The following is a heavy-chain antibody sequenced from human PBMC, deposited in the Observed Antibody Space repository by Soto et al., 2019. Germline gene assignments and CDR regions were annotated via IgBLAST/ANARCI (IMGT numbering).Heavy chain of an antibody. J-gene: IGHJ3*02. Sequence: EVQLLESGGGLVQPGGSLRLSCAASGLTFSSYAMSWVRQAPGKGLEWVSAISGSGSSTYYADSVKCLFTISRDNSKNTLYLQMNSLRAEETAVDYCARRSPSWACDIWGQGTMVTVSS. CDR3: ARRSPSWACDI. V-gene: IGHV3-23*01. D-gene: IGHD2-15*01. CDR1: GLTFSSYA. CDR2: ISGSGSST.